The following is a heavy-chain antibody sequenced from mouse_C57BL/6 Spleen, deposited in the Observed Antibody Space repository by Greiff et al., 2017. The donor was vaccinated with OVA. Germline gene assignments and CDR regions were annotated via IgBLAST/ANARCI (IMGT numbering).Heavy chain of an antibody. CDR1: GYTFTSYT. CDR2: INPSSGYT. J-gene: IGHJ2*01. Sequence: QVQLQQSGAELARPGASVKMSCKASGYTFTSYTMHWVKQRPGQGLEWIGYINPSSGYTKYNQKFKDKATLTADKSSSTAYMQLSSLTSEDSAVYYCARSANWDDYFDYWGQGTTLTVSS. D-gene: IGHD4-1*01. V-gene: IGHV1-4*01. CDR3: ARSANWDDYFDY.